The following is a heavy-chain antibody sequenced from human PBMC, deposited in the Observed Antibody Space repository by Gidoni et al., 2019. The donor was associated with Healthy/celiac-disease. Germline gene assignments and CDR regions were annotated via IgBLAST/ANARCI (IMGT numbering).Heavy chain of an antibody. CDR2: ISYDGSNK. V-gene: IGHV3-30*18. CDR1: GFTFSSYC. Sequence: QVQPVESGGGVVQPGRSLRLSCEASGFTFSSYCMHWVRQAPGKGLEWVAVISYDGSNKYYADSVKGRFTISRDNSKNTLYLQMNSLRAEDTAVYYCAKGANDYFDYWGQGTLVTVSS. J-gene: IGHJ4*02. CDR3: AKGANDYFDY.